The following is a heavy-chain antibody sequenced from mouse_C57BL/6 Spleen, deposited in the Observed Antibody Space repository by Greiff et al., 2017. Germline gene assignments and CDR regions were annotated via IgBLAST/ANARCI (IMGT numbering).Heavy chain of an antibody. V-gene: IGHV1-72*01. CDR3: ARSYYGSSYYAMDY. D-gene: IGHD1-1*01. Sequence: QVQLQQPGAELVKPGASVKLSCKASGYNFTSYWMHWVKQRPGRGLEWTGRIDPNSGGTKYNEKFKSKATLTVDKPSSTAYMQLSSLTSEDSAVYYCARSYYGSSYYAMDYWGQGTSVTVSS. J-gene: IGHJ4*01. CDR1: GYNFTSYW. CDR2: IDPNSGGT.